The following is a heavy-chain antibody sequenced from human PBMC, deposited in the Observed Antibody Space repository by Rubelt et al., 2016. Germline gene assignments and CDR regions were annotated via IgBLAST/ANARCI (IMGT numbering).Heavy chain of an antibody. CDR3: ARGIAAAGT. D-gene: IGHD6-13*01. V-gene: IGHV3-30*01. CDR2: YEGSNK. Sequence: YEGSNKYYADSVKGRFTISRDNSKNTLYLQMNSLRAEDTALYYCARGIAAAGTWGQGTLVTVSS. J-gene: IGHJ5*02.